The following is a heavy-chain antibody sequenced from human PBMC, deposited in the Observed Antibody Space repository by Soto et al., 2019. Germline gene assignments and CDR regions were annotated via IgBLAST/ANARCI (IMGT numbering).Heavy chain of an antibody. Sequence: QVQLVESGGGVVQPGRSLRLSCAASGFTFSSYAMHWVRQAPGKGLEWXAVISYDGSNKYYADXVKGRFTISRXNSKXXXXXXXXXXXXXXXXXXXXXXXXXXXXXXXXXXXDYWGQGTLVTVSS. CDR1: GFTFSSYA. V-gene: IGHV3-30-3*01. CDR3: XXXXXXXXXXXXXXXDY. CDR2: ISYDGSNK. J-gene: IGHJ4*02.